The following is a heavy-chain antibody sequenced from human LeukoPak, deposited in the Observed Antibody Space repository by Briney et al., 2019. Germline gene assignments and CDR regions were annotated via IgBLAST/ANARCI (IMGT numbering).Heavy chain of an antibody. J-gene: IGHJ4*02. V-gene: IGHV4-61*01. CDR1: GGSVSSGSYY. Sequence: SETLSLTCTVSGGSVSSGSYYWSWIRQPPGKGLEWIGYIYYSGSTNYNPSLKSRVTISVDTSKNQFSLKLSSVTAADTAVYYCARDHLSGIAVAGDYWGREPWSPSPQ. D-gene: IGHD6-19*01. CDR3: ARDHLSGIAVAGDY. CDR2: IYYSGST.